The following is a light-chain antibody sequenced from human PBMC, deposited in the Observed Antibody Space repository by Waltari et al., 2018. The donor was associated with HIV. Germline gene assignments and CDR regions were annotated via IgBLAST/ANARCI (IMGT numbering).Light chain of an antibody. CDR1: PSLLYSDGNTY. CDR2: KVS. Sequence: DVVMTQSPLSLLVTLGQPASISCSSSPSLLYSDGNTYLSWFQQRPGQSPRRLIYKVSNRDAGVPDRFSGSGSGTDFTLKISRVEAEYVGVYYCMQGTHWPRYTFGQGTKLEIK. V-gene: IGKV2-30*01. J-gene: IGKJ2*01. CDR3: MQGTHWPRYT.